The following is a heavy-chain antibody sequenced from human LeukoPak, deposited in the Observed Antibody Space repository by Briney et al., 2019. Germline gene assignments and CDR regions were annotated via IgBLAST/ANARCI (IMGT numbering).Heavy chain of an antibody. V-gene: IGHV5-51*01. Sequence: GESLKISCKGSGYSFTSYWIGWVRQMPGKGLEWMGIIYPGDSDTRYSPSFQGQVTISADKSISTAYLQWSSLKASDTAMYYCARLGEGYCSSTSCYVAHFDYWGQGTLVTVSS. CDR2: IYPGDSDT. CDR1: GYSFTSYW. D-gene: IGHD2-2*01. J-gene: IGHJ4*02. CDR3: ARLGEGYCSSTSCYVAHFDY.